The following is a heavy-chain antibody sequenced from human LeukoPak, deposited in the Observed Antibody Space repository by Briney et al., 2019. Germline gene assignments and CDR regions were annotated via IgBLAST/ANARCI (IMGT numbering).Heavy chain of an antibody. CDR3: VRHQYYYGAGSYYVFDS. Sequence: SETLSLTCTVSGGSISISSSYRGWIRQPPGKGLEWIGSIYYSGSTYYNPSLKSRVTISVDTSKNQFSLKLSSVTAADTAVYYCVRHQYYYGAGSYYVFDSWGQGTLVTVSS. CDR1: GGSISISSSY. V-gene: IGHV4-39*01. CDR2: IYYSGST. J-gene: IGHJ5*01. D-gene: IGHD3-10*01.